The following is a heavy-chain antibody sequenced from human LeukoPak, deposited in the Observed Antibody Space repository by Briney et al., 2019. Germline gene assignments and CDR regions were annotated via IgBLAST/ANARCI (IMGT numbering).Heavy chain of an antibody. J-gene: IGHJ6*02. CDR1: GYTFTSYY. CDR3: ARDQGLTIFGVVNYGMDV. CDR2: INPSGGST. Sequence: ASVKVSCKASGYTFTSYYMHWVRQAPGQGLEWMGIINPSGGSTSYALKFQGRVTMTRDTSTSTVYMELSSLRSEDTAVYYCARDQGLTIFGVVNYGMDVWGQGTTVTVSS. V-gene: IGHV1-46*01. D-gene: IGHD3-3*01.